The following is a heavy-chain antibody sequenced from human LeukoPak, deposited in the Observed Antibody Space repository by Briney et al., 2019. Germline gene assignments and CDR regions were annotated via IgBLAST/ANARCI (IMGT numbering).Heavy chain of an antibody. D-gene: IGHD1-26*01. CDR1: GFTFSSYS. J-gene: IGHJ3*02. CDR3: AIDAWELPLDAFDI. Sequence: QSGGSLRLSCAASGFTFSSYSMNWDRQAPGKGLEWVSYISDSGTTIYYADSVKGRFTISRDNAKNSLYLQMNSLRDEDTAVYYCAIDAWELPLDAFDIWGQGTMVTVSS. CDR2: ISDSGTTI. V-gene: IGHV3-48*02.